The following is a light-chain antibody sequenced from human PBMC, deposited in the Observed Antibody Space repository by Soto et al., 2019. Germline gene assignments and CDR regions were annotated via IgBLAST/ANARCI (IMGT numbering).Light chain of an antibody. Sequence: EILMTQSPATLSVSRGEKTTLXXRASQSVSSNLAWYQQKPGQAPRXLIYGASTRATGIPARLSGSGSGTEFTLTISSLQSEDFAVYYCQQYKNWPRTFGQGTKVDI. CDR2: GAS. CDR3: QQYKNWPRT. CDR1: QSVSSN. J-gene: IGKJ1*01. V-gene: IGKV3-15*01.